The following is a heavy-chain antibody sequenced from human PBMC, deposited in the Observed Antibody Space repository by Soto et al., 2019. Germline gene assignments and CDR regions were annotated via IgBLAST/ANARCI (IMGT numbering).Heavy chain of an antibody. D-gene: IGHD3-16*02. CDR2: MNPNSGNT. V-gene: IGHV1-8*01. Sequence: GASVKVSCKASGYTFTSYDINWVRQATGQGLEWMGWMNPNSGNTGYAQKFQGRVTMTRNTSISTAYMELSSLRSEDTAVYYCASSGEFDYVWGSYPSSYWRQGTLVTVSS. CDR3: ASSGEFDYVWGSYPSSY. CDR1: GYTFTSYD. J-gene: IGHJ4*02.